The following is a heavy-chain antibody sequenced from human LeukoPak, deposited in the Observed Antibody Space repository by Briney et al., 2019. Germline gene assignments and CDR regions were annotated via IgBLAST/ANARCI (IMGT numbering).Heavy chain of an antibody. D-gene: IGHD3-10*01. CDR3: ARDLTHYYGAGSYPAPGYY. CDR1: GYTFTSYG. J-gene: IGHJ4*02. CDR2: FSVYNGNT. V-gene: IGHV1-18*01. Sequence: ASVKVSCTASGYTFTSYGISWVRQAPGQGLEWMGWFSVYNGNTNYAQKRQGRVTMTSDTSTITAYMELRSMRSDDTAVYYCARDLTHYYGAGSYPAPGYYWGQGTLVTVSS.